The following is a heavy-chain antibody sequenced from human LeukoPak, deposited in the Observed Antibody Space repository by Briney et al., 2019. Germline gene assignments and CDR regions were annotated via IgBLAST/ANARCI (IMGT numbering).Heavy chain of an antibody. D-gene: IGHD2-15*01. CDR3: AREGYCSGGTCSNWFDP. Sequence: SETLSLTCAVSGGSISSSNWWSWVRQPPGKGLEWIGYIFYTGSTNYNPSLKSRVTISVDTSKNQFSLRLTSVTAADTAVYYCAREGYCSGGTCSNWFDPWGQGTLVTVSS. V-gene: IGHV4-4*02. CDR2: IFYTGST. CDR1: GGSISSSNW. J-gene: IGHJ5*02.